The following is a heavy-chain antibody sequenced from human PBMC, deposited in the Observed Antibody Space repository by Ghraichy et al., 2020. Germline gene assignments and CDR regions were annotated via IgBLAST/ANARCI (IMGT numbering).Heavy chain of an antibody. CDR2: IIPILGIA. CDR3: ARAGSYYDFWSGLDY. D-gene: IGHD3-3*01. V-gene: IGHV1-69*04. CDR1: GGTFSSYA. Sequence: SVKVSCKASGGTFSSYAISWVRQAPGQGLEWMGRIIPILGIANYAQKFQGRVTITADKSTSTAYMELSSLRSEDTAVYYCARAGSYYDFWSGLDYWGQGTLVTVSS. J-gene: IGHJ4*02.